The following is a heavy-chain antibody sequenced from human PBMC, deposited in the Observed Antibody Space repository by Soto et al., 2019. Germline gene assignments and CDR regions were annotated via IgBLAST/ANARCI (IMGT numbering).Heavy chain of an antibody. D-gene: IGHD2-21*02. CDR1: GGTVASSHW. Sequence: SLTCGVSGGTVASSHWWSWVRQSPGGGLEWIGNVYHTGDTNLNPSLQSRVTISVDKSNNQFSLRLNSLTAADTAVYFCAREIVTAGGNNYFDPWGPGTLVTVS. J-gene: IGHJ5*02. CDR2: VYHTGDT. V-gene: IGHV4-4*01. CDR3: AREIVTAGGNNYFDP.